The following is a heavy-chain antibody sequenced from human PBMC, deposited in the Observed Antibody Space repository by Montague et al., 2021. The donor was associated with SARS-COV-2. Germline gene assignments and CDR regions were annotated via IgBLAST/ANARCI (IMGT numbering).Heavy chain of an antibody. J-gene: IGHJ3*02. D-gene: IGHD6-13*01. CDR1: GGSISRYS. CDR2: IYNGGST. Sequence: SETLSLTCTVSGGSISRYSWTWIRQPPGKGLEWIGYIYNGGSTNYNPSLTSRVTISVDTSKNQFSLKLSSVAAADTAVYYCARVGRGSRLYEVDFDIWGQGTMVTVSS. CDR3: ARVGRGSRLYEVDFDI. V-gene: IGHV4-59*01.